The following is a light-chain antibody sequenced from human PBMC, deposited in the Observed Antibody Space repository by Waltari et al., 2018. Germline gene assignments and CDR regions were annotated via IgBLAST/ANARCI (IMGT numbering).Light chain of an antibody. CDR3: ATWDGRVNGVL. CDR1: NYNIGSGP. Sequence: QSALTQAPSVSGTPGQRVTISCSGTNYNIGSGPVTWYQQVPGMSPKLLIYSNDQRPSGVPDRFSGSKSGTSASLAISGLQSEDEADYYCATWDGRVNGVLFGGGTKVTVL. J-gene: IGLJ2*01. CDR2: SND. V-gene: IGLV1-44*01.